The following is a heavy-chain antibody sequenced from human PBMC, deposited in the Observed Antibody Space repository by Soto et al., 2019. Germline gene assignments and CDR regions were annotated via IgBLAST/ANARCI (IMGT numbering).Heavy chain of an antibody. CDR2: INHSGST. CDR3: ATANWSHHYFDP. CDR1: GGSFSGYY. J-gene: IGHJ5*02. D-gene: IGHD1-1*01. V-gene: IGHV4-34*01. Sequence: SETLSLTCAVYGGSFSGYYWSWLRQPPGKGLEWIGEINHSGSTNYNPSLKSRVTISVDTSKNQFSLKVTSVTAADTAVYYCATANWSHHYFDPWGQGTLVTVSS.